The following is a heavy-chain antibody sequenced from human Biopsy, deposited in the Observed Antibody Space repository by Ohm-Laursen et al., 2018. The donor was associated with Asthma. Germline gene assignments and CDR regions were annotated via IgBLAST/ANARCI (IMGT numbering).Heavy chain of an antibody. CDR2: SMSVFGTT. D-gene: IGHD2-2*01. CDR3: ARKAGSCISRTCYSLDF. J-gene: IGHJ4*02. V-gene: IGHV1-69*01. CDR1: GGTFNTYV. Sequence: SSVKVSCKSLGGTFNTYVIGWVRQAPGQGLEWMGGSMSVFGTTTYPQKFQDRVTITADDSKSTVYMELSSLRSEDTAVYYCARKAGSCISRTCYSLDFWGQGTLVTVSS.